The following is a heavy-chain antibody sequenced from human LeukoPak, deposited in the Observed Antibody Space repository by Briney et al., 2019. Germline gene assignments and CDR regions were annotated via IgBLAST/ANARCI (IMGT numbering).Heavy chain of an antibody. J-gene: IGHJ3*02. CDR3: ARGAADDSSGYYYGDDAFDI. CDR1: GGSISSSSYY. D-gene: IGHD3-22*01. V-gene: IGHV4-39*07. CDR2: INHSGST. Sequence: SETLSLTCTVSGGSISSSSYYWGWIRQPPGKGLEWIGEINHSGSTNYNPSLKSRVTISVDTSKNQFSLKLSSVTAADTAVYYCARGAADDSSGYYYGDDAFDIWGQGTMVTVSS.